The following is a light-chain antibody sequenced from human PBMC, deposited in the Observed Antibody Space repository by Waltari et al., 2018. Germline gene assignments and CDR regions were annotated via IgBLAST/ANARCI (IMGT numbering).Light chain of an antibody. J-gene: IGLJ2*01. Sequence: QSALTQPRSVSGSPGQSVTISCTGTSSDVGTYNYVSWYQQHPGKAPKFMIYDVSQRPSGVPDRFSGSKSGNTASLTVSGLQAEDEADYYCSSYADNTWIFGGGTKLTVL. V-gene: IGLV2-11*01. CDR3: SSYADNTWI. CDR1: SSDVGTYNY. CDR2: DVS.